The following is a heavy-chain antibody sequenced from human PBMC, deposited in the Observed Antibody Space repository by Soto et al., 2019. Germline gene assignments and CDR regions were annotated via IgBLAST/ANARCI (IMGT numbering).Heavy chain of an antibody. V-gene: IGHV3-23*01. CDR1: GFTFSSYA. J-gene: IGHJ1*01. CDR3: ARDRVVGPGDPEDQYFQH. CDR2: ISGSGSTI. Sequence: EVQLLESGGGLVQPGGSLRLSCAASGFTFSSYAMSWVRQAPGKGLEWVSAISGSGSTIYYADSVKGRFTISRDNAKNSLYLQMNSLRAEDTAVYYCARDRVVGPGDPEDQYFQHWGQGTLVTVSS. D-gene: IGHD2-15*01.